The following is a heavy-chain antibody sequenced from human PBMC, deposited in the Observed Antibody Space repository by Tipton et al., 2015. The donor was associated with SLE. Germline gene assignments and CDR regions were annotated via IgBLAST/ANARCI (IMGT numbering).Heavy chain of an antibody. CDR1: GVSMSTGRYY. CDR3: ARDNGDCWGGNCYPEYFQY. CDR2: LYAGWST. V-gene: IGHV4-39*02. J-gene: IGHJ1*01. D-gene: IGHD2-15*01. Sequence: TLSLTCSVSGVSMSTGRYYLVWIRQSPGQGLVLVGILYAGWSTYFHPPLQSHAPISADASRNHYSLKLNSVTAADTAVYYCARDNGDCWGGNCYPEYFQYWGQGTLVIVSS.